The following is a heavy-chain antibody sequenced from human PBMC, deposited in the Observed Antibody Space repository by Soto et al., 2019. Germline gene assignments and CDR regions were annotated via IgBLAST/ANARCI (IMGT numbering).Heavy chain of an antibody. CDR3: ARDLALPPGYYYDSSGYPAYGMDV. CDR2: IYYSGST. Sequence: PSETLSLTCTVSGGSISSGGYYWRWIRQHPGKGLEWIGYIYYSGSTYYNPSLKSRVTISVDTSKNQFSLKLSSVTAADTAVYYCARDLALPPGYYYDSSGYPAYGMDVWGQGTTVTVSS. J-gene: IGHJ6*02. CDR1: GGSISSGGYY. D-gene: IGHD3-22*01. V-gene: IGHV4-31*03.